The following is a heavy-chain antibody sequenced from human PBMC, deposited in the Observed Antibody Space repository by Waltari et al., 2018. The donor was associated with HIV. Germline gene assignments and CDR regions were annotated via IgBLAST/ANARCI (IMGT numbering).Heavy chain of an antibody. CDR1: GNTFTGYY. Sequence: QEHLVQSGAEVKKPGASVKVSCTAHGNTFTGYYIHWVRQAPGQGLEWVGRINHNSGDTHYAQKFQGRVTMTRDTSISTGYMELHSLTSDDTGVYFCARVRGGGMDVWGQGTTVTVSS. CDR3: ARVRGGGMDV. V-gene: IGHV1-2*05. CDR2: INHNSGDT. J-gene: IGHJ6*02. D-gene: IGHD5-12*01.